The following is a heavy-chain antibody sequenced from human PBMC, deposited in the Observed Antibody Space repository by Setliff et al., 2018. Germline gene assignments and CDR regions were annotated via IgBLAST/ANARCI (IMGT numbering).Heavy chain of an antibody. J-gene: IGHJ4*02. CDR2: IGAYNGNT. V-gene: IGHV1-18*01. D-gene: IGHD6-19*01. CDR3: ARGESSGWYVVDY. CDR1: GYTFTNYG. Sequence: GASVKVSCKASGYTFTNYGVTWVRQAPGQGLEWMGWIGAYNGNTYNAHKFQGRVTMTSDTPTSTAYMELRSLRSEDTAVYYCARGESSGWYVVDYWGQGTLVTVSS.